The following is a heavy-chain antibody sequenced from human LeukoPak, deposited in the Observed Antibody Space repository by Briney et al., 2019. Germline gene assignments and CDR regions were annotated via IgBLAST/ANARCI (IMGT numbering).Heavy chain of an antibody. D-gene: IGHD6-19*01. CDR1: GFTFSSYS. J-gene: IGHJ3*02. CDR2: ISTSSSYI. CDR3: VRGHIGVAAHVDAFDI. V-gene: IGHV3-21*01. Sequence: KPGGSLRLSCAASGFTFSSYSMNWVRQAPGKGLEWVSSISTSSSYIYNADSVKGRFTISRDNAKKSLYLQMNSLRAEDTAIYYCVRGHIGVAAHVDAFDIWGQGTMVTVAS.